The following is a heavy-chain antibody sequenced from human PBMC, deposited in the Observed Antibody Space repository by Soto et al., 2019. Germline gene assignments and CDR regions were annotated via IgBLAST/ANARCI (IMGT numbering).Heavy chain of an antibody. CDR2: IAVASGQT. D-gene: IGHD2-15*01. V-gene: IGHV1-58*02. Sequence: SVKVSCKASGSGFIRSGIQWVRQAHGQRLEWIGWIAVASGQTNYAQNFRGRVAITRDTSTATAYIELTGLTSEDTAVYFCSADRTDMGVGWWVWGQGDTVTVSS. J-gene: IGHJ6*02. CDR1: GSGFIRSG. CDR3: SADRTDMGVGWWV.